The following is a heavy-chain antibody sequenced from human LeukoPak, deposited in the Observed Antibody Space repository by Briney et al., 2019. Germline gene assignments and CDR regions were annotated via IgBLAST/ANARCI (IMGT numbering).Heavy chain of an antibody. J-gene: IGHJ6*03. D-gene: IGHD6-6*01. CDR3: ARELPRAARYYYYYYYMDV. V-gene: IGHV4-34*01. CDR2: INHSGST. CDR1: GGSFSGYY. Sequence: PSETLSLTCAVYGGSFSGYYWSWIRQPPGKGLEWIGEINHSGSTNYNPSLKSRATISVDTSKNQFSLKLSSVTAADTAVYYCARELPRAARYYYYYYYMDVWGKGTTVTVSS.